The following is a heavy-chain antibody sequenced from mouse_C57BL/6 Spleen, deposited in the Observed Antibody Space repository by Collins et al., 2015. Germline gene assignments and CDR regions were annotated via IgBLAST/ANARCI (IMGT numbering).Heavy chain of an antibody. CDR3: ARCGGSRDFDY. CDR1: GYTFTNYW. CDR2: INPSDSYT. J-gene: IGHJ2*01. V-gene: IGHV1-69*01. Sequence: QVQLQQPGAELVMPGASVKLPCKASGYTFTNYWMHWVKQRPGQGLEWIGEINPSDSYTNYNQKFKGKSTLTVDKSSSTAYMQLSSLTSEDSAVYYCARCGGSRDFDYWGQGATLTVSS.